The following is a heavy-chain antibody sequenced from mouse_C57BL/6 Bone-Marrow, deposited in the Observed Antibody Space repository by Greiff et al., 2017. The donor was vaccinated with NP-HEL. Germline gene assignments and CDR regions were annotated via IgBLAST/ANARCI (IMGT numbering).Heavy chain of an antibody. CDR3: ARQITTVVATRDYFDY. D-gene: IGHD1-1*01. Sequence: EVQLVESGGDLVKPGGSLKLSCAASGFTFSSYGMSWVRQTPDKRLEWVATISSGGSYTYYPDSVKGRFTISRDNAKNTLYLQMSSLKSEDTAMYYCARQITTVVATRDYFDYWGQGTTLTVSS. J-gene: IGHJ2*01. CDR1: GFTFSSYG. V-gene: IGHV5-6*01. CDR2: ISSGGSYT.